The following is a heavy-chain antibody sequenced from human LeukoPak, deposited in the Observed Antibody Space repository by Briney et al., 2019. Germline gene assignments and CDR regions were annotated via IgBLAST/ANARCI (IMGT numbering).Heavy chain of an antibody. CDR3: ARPYYDSSGYYYWGSAFDI. J-gene: IGHJ3*02. CDR1: GFTFSSYG. CDR2: IWYDGSNK. V-gene: IGHV3-33*01. D-gene: IGHD3-22*01. Sequence: GGSLRLSCAASGFTFSSYGMHWVRQAPGKGLEWVAVIWYDGSNKYYADSVKGRFTISRDNSKNTLYLQMNSLRAEDTAVYYCARPYYDSSGYYYWGSAFDIWGQGTMVTVS.